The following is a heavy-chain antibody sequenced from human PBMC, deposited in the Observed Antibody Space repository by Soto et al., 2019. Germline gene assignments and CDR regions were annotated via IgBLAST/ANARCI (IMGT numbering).Heavy chain of an antibody. CDR3: AHKATSGYDSETLDY. Sequence: QITLKESGPTLVKPTQTLTLTCTFSGFSLSTSGVGVGWIXXXPXKALEWLALIYWDDDKRYSPSLKSRLTITKDTSKNXXXXTMXXXDPVDTATYYCAHKATSGYDSETLDYWGQGTLVTVSS. CDR1: GFSLSTSGVG. CDR2: IYWDDDK. V-gene: IGHV2-5*02. J-gene: IGHJ4*02. D-gene: IGHD5-12*01.